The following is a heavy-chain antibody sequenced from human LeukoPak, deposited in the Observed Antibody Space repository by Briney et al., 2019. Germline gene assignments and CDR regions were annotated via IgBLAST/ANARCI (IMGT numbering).Heavy chain of an antibody. V-gene: IGHV4-39*07. CDR1: GGSISSSSYY. CDR2: IYHSGST. D-gene: IGHD2-15*01. CDR3: AREREEYCSGGSCYSIRGGPDY. Sequence: KPSETLSLTCTVSGGSISSSSYYWGWIRQPPGKGLEWIGSIYHSGSTYYNPSLKSRVTISVDTSKNQFSLKLSSVTAADTAVYYCAREREEYCSGGSCYSIRGGPDYWGQGTLVTVSS. J-gene: IGHJ4*02.